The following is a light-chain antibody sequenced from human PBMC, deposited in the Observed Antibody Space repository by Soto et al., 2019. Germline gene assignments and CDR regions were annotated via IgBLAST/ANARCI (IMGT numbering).Light chain of an antibody. CDR3: QQYNSHSKT. V-gene: IGKV1-5*01. J-gene: IGKJ1*01. CDR1: QSISTW. Sequence: DIQMTQSPSTLSASVGDSVTITCRASQSISTWLAWYQQKPGKAPNLLIYDASSLASGVPSRFSGSGSGTEFTLTISSLQPDDFATFYCQQYNSHSKTFGQGTKVDSK. CDR2: DAS.